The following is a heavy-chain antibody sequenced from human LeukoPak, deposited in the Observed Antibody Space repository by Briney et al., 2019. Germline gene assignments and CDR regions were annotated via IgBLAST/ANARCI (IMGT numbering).Heavy chain of an antibody. J-gene: IGHJ4*02. V-gene: IGHV1-46*01. CDR3: AREAGYDGDYDPAHFDY. Sequence: ASVKVPCKASGYTFTSYYMHWVRQAPGQGLEWMGIINPSGGSTSYAQKFQGRVTMTRDTSTSTVYMELSSLRSEDTAVYYCAREAGYDGDYDPAHFDYWGQGTLVTVSS. CDR1: GYTFTSYY. CDR2: INPSGGST. D-gene: IGHD4-17*01.